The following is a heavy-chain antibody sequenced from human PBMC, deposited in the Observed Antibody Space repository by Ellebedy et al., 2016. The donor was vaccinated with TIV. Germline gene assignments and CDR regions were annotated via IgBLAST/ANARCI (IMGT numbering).Heavy chain of an antibody. CDR3: ARPRYYHGSGRAAFDS. Sequence: PGGSLRLSCAASGFTFNTYAMLWVRQAPGKGLEWVSALSGGGTTTYYADSVKGRFTVSRDTSKSTRYLQMDNLRVEDTAVYYCARPRYYHGSGRAAFDSWGQGTLVTVSS. D-gene: IGHD3-10*01. V-gene: IGHV3-23*01. J-gene: IGHJ4*02. CDR2: LSGGGTTT. CDR1: GFTFNTYA.